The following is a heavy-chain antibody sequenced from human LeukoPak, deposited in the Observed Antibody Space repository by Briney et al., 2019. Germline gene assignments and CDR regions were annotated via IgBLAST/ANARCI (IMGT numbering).Heavy chain of an antibody. CDR2: INHSGST. Sequence: PSETLSLTCAVYGGSFSGYYWSWIRQPPGKGLEWIGEINHSGSTNYNPSLKSRVTISVDTSKNQFSLKLSSVTAADTAVYYCARGDIVATTNFDYWGQGTLVTAS. CDR3: ARGDIVATTNFDY. CDR1: GGSFSGYY. J-gene: IGHJ4*02. D-gene: IGHD5-12*01. V-gene: IGHV4-34*01.